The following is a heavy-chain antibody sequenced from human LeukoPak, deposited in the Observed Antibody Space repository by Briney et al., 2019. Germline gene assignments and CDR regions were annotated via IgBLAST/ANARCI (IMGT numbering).Heavy chain of an antibody. V-gene: IGHV5-51*01. J-gene: IGHJ5*02. CDR2: IYPGYSDA. Sequence: GESLKISCKISGYKLTNNWIGWVRQVPGKGLEWMGLIYPGYSDAKYSPSFQGQVTFSVDASISTAYLQLSGLRASDTAIYYCVRFGLSSGLDHWGQGTLVTVSS. CDR3: VRFGLSSGLDH. CDR1: GYKLTNNW. D-gene: IGHD3-16*01.